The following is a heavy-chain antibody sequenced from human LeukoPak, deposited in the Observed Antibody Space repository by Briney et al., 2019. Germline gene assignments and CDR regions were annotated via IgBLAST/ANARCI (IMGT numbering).Heavy chain of an antibody. Sequence: PSESLSLTCTVSGGSISSYYWSWIRQPAGKGLEWIGRIYTSGSTNYNPSLKSRVTMSVDTSKNQFSLKLSSVTAADTAVYYCARDGEQWLVPTPGTVPNWFDPWGQGILVTVSS. D-gene: IGHD6-19*01. CDR3: ARDGEQWLVPTPGTVPNWFDP. J-gene: IGHJ5*02. CDR2: IYTSGST. V-gene: IGHV4-4*07. CDR1: GGSISSYY.